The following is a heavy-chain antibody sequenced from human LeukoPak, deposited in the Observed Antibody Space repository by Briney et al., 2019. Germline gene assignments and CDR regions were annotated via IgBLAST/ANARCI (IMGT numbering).Heavy chain of an antibody. D-gene: IGHD2-2*01. CDR1: GFTFSSYW. V-gene: IGHV3-7*04. J-gene: IGHJ4*02. CDR3: ARVRYCDSTSCYFADY. Sequence: GGSLRLSCAASGFTFSSYWMSWVRQAPGKGLEWVANIKEDGSEKYSVDSVKGRFTVSRDSAKNSLYLQMNSLSSEDTAVYYCARVRYCDSTSCYFADYWGQGTLVTVSS. CDR2: IKEDGSEK.